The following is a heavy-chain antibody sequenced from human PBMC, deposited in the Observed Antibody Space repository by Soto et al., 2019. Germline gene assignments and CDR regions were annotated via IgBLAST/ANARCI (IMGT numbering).Heavy chain of an antibody. V-gene: IGHV4-31*03. J-gene: IGHJ5*02. CDR2: IYYSGST. D-gene: IGHD6-13*01. Sequence: SETLSLTCTVSGGSISSGGYYWSWIRQHPGKGLEWIGYIYYSGSTYYNPSLKSRVTISVDTSKNQFSLKLSSVTAADTAVYYCATQAAARPGWFDPWGQGTLVTVS. CDR1: GGSISSGGYY. CDR3: ATQAAARPGWFDP.